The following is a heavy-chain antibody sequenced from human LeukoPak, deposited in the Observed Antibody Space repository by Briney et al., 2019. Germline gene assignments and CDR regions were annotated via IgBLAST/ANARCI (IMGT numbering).Heavy chain of an antibody. V-gene: IGHV3-23*01. D-gene: IGHD3-10*01. Sequence: GGSLRLSCTTSGFTFSNYAMSWVRQAPGKGLEWVSSISGSAITTYYADSVKGRFAISRDNSKNTLYLQMTSLRAEDTAVYYCAKDQRFGDLDDYRGQGTLVTGSS. CDR1: GFTFSNYA. CDR2: ISGSAITT. J-gene: IGHJ4*02. CDR3: AKDQRFGDLDDY.